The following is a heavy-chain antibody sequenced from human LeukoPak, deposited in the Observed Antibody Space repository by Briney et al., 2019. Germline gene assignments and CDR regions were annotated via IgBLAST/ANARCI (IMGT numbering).Heavy chain of an antibody. J-gene: IGHJ4*02. CDR2: IYHSGST. Sequence: RPSQTLSLTCAVSGGSISSGGYSWSWIRQPAGKGLEWIGYIYHSGSTYYNPSLKSRVTISVDRSKNQFSLKLSSVTAADTAVYYCAAGGYWGQGTLVTVSS. CDR1: GGSISSGGYS. CDR3: AAGGY. V-gene: IGHV4-30-2*01.